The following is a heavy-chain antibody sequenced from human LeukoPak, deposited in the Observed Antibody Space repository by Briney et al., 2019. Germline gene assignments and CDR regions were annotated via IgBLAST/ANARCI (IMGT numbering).Heavy chain of an antibody. D-gene: IGHD6-19*01. Sequence: GGSLRLSCAASGFTFSSYAMSWVRQAPGKGLEWVSSISVSGGSTYYADSVKGRFTISRDNPKNTLYLQMNSLRAEDTAVYYCAKAGRAVAGTSLGYFDYWGQGTLVTVSS. J-gene: IGHJ4*02. CDR1: GFTFSSYA. CDR3: AKAGRAVAGTSLGYFDY. CDR2: ISVSGGST. V-gene: IGHV3-23*01.